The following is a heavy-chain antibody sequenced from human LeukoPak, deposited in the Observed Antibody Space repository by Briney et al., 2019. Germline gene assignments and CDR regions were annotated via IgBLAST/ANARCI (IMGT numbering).Heavy chain of an antibody. D-gene: IGHD3-10*01. V-gene: IGHV3-64D*06. CDR3: VKDGSGSYYTYYFDY. J-gene: IGHJ4*02. Sequence: STYYADSVTGRFTISRDNSKNTLYLQMSSLRAEDTAVYYCVKDGSGSYYTYYFDYWGQGTLVTVSS. CDR2: ST.